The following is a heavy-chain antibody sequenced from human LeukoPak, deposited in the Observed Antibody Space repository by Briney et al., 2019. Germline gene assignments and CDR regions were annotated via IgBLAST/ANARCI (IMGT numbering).Heavy chain of an antibody. CDR3: AKNIQWLAYFDY. J-gene: IGHJ4*02. Sequence: GGSLRLSCAASGFTFSSYWMSWVRQAPGKGLEWVSCISGSGDDTYYADSVKGRFTISGDNSKNTLYLQMNSLRAEDTAVYYCAKNIQWLAYFDYWGQGTLVTVSS. V-gene: IGHV3-23*01. CDR2: ISGSGDDT. D-gene: IGHD6-19*01. CDR1: GFTFSSYW.